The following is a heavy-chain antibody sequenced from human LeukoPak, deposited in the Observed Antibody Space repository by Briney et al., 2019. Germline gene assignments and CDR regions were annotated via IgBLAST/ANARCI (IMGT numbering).Heavy chain of an antibody. CDR2: IYSGGST. V-gene: IGHV3-53*01. D-gene: IGHD3-22*01. CDR1: GFTVSRNY. J-gene: IGHJ3*02. CDR3: AGTYYYDSSGYSAFDI. Sequence: GGSLRLSCAPCGFTVSRNYMSWVRQAPGKGLEWVSVIYSGGSTYYADSVKGRFTISRDNSKNTLYLQMNSLRAEDTAVYYCAGTYYYDSSGYSAFDIWGQGTMVTVSS.